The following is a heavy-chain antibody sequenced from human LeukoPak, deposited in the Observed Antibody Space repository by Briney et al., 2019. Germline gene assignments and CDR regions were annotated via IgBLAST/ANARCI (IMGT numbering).Heavy chain of an antibody. V-gene: IGHV3-64D*09. D-gene: IGHD1-26*01. Sequence: PGGSLRLSCSASGFTFNTYTMHWVRQAPWKGLEYVSSISGGGGTTFYADSVRGRFTISRDNSKNTLYLQMSSLRAEDTALYYCVKDLSGTYSFDYWGQGTLVTVSS. CDR2: ISGGGGTT. CDR3: VKDLSGTYSFDY. CDR1: GFTFNTYT. J-gene: IGHJ4*02.